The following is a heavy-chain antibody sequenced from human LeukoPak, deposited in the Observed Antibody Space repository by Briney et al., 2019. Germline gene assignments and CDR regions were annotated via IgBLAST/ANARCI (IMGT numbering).Heavy chain of an antibody. D-gene: IGHD3-22*01. CDR2: ISGSGGST. J-gene: IGHJ4*02. CDR1: GFTFSSYA. CDR3: AKSPIGYYDSSGYYYDPMIFDY. Sequence: GGSLRLSCAASGFTFSSYAMSWVRQAPGKGLEWVSAISGSGGSTYYADSMKGRFTISRDNSKNTLYLQMNSLRAEDTAVYYCAKSPIGYYDSSGYYYDPMIFDYWGQGTLVTVSS. V-gene: IGHV3-23*01.